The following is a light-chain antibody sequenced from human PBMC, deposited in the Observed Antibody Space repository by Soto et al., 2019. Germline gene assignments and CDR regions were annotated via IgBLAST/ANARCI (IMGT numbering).Light chain of an antibody. J-gene: IGLJ3*02. Sequence: QSVLTQPASVSGSPGQSITISCIGTSSDVGNYNLVSWYQQHPGKAPKLIIYEVSKRPSGISNRFSGSKSGNTASLTISGLQAEDDADYHCCSIATGTTWVFGGGTKLTVL. CDR2: EVS. CDR1: SSDVGNYNL. V-gene: IGLV2-23*02. CDR3: CSIATGTTWV.